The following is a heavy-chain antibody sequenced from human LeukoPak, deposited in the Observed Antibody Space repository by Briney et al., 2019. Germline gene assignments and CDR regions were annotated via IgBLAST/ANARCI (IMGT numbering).Heavy chain of an antibody. J-gene: IGHJ4*02. V-gene: IGHV4-34*01. D-gene: IGHD6-6*01. CDR1: GGSFSGYY. CDR3: ASRIAARDY. Sequence: SETLSLTCAVYGGSFSGYYWSWIRQPPRKGLEWIGEINHSGSTNYNPSLKSRVTISVDTSKNHFSLKLTSVTAADTAVYYCASRIAARDYWGQGTLVTVSS. CDR2: INHSGST.